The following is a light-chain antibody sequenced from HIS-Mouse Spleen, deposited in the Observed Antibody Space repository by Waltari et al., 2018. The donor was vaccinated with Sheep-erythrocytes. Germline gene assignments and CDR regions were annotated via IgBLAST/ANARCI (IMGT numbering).Light chain of an antibody. CDR1: KLGDKY. V-gene: IGLV3-1*01. J-gene: IGLJ2*01. CDR3: QAWDSSTVV. CDR2: QDS. Sequence: SYELTQPPSVSVSPGQTASITCSGDKLGDKYACWYQQKPGQSPVLVIYQDSKRPSGIPVRFSGSNSGNTATLNISGTQAMDEADYYCQAWDSSTVVFGGGTKLTVL.